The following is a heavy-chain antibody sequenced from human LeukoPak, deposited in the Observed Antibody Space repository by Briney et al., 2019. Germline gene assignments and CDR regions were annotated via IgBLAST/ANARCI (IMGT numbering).Heavy chain of an antibody. D-gene: IGHD5-24*01. Sequence: GGSLRLSCVASGFIFSAYEMNWVRQAPGKGREWVSHITSSGSTIYYAASVRRRFSTYRDNAKNSLYLQMNSLRAEDTAVYCCARDERGGYKIDYYHMDVWAKGPRVRVSS. CDR3: ARDERGGYKIDYYHMDV. CDR2: ITSSGSTI. J-gene: IGHJ6*03. V-gene: IGHV3-48*03. CDR1: GFIFSAYE.